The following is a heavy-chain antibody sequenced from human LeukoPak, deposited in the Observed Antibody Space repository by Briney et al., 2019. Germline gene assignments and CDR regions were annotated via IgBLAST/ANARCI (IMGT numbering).Heavy chain of an antibody. V-gene: IGHV1-2*02. Sequence: ASVKLSCKASGYTFTGYYMHWVRQAPGQGLEWMGWINPNSGGTNYARKFQGRVTMTRDTSISTAYMELSRLRSDDTAVYYCANPSGYYDSSGYYYDYYGMDVWGQGTTVTVSS. CDR3: ANPSGYYDSSGYYYDYYGMDV. D-gene: IGHD3-22*01. J-gene: IGHJ6*02. CDR2: INPNSGGT. CDR1: GYTFTGYY.